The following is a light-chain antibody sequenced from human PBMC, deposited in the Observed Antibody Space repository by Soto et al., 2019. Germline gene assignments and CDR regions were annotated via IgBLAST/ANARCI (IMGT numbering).Light chain of an antibody. Sequence: QSVLTQPPSASGSPGQSVTISCTGTSSDVGGYNFVSWYQHHPGKAPKLMIYEVTRRPSGVPDRFSGSKSGNTASLTVSGLQAEDEADYYCSSSAGSLLVFGGGTKLTVL. V-gene: IGLV2-8*01. CDR2: EVT. CDR1: SSDVGGYNF. J-gene: IGLJ3*02. CDR3: SSSAGSLLV.